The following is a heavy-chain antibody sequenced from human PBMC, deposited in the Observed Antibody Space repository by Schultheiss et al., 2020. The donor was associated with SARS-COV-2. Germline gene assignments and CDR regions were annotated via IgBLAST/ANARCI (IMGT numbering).Heavy chain of an antibody. Sequence: GESLKISCAASGFTFSSYAMHWVRQAPGKGLEWVAVISYDGSNKYYADSVKGRFTISRENAKNSLYLQMNSLRAGDTAVYYCARAHSGTDAFDIWGQGTMVTVSS. V-gene: IGHV3-30*14. CDR1: GFTFSSYA. D-gene: IGHD1-26*01. CDR3: ARAHSGTDAFDI. J-gene: IGHJ3*02. CDR2: ISYDGSNK.